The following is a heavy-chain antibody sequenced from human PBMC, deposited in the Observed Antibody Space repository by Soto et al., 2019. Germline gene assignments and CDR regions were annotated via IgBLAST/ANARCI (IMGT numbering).Heavy chain of an antibody. CDR2: IWYDGSNK. CDR3: AREKGVTMVRGVLNWFDP. CDR1: GFTFSSYG. Sequence: GGSLRLSCAASGFTFSSYGMHWVRQAPGKGLEWVAVIWYDGSNKYYADSVKGRFTISRDNSKNTLYLQMNSLRAEDTAVYYCAREKGVTMVRGVLNWFDPWGQGTLVTVSS. J-gene: IGHJ5*02. V-gene: IGHV3-33*01. D-gene: IGHD3-10*01.